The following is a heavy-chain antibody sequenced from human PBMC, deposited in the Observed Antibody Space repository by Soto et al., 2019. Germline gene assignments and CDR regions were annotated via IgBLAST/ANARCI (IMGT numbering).Heavy chain of an antibody. CDR2: IYPGDSDT. J-gene: IGHJ5*02. Sequence: EVRLVQSGTEVKKPGESLKISCRGSGYNFTTYWIAWVRQMPGKGLEWMGIIYPGDSDTRYSPSFQGQVTISADKSIRTAYLQWNNLKASDTAMYFCTRRSVAATYDWFDPWGQGTLVTVSS. CDR1: GYNFTTYW. D-gene: IGHD2-15*01. CDR3: TRRSVAATYDWFDP. V-gene: IGHV5-51*01.